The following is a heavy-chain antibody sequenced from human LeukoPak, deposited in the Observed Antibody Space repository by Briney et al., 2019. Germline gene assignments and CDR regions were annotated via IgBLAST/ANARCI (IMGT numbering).Heavy chain of an antibody. D-gene: IGHD2-15*01. Sequence: GGSLRLSCAASGFTFSSYAMHWVRQAPGKGLEWVAVISYDGSNKYYADSVKGRFTISRDNSKNTLYLQMNSLRAEDTAVYYCAKGSALAAITSWERFDPWGQGTLVTVSS. J-gene: IGHJ5*02. V-gene: IGHV3-30-3*01. CDR1: GFTFSSYA. CDR3: AKGSALAAITSWERFDP. CDR2: ISYDGSNK.